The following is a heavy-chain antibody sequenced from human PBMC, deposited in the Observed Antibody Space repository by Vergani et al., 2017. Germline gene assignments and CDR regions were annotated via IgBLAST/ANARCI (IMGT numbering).Heavy chain of an antibody. CDR2: SKNTGDST. CDR1: VFTFSSHA. V-gene: IGHV3-23*01. CDR3: GRGSDNYN. D-gene: IGHD1-1*01. J-gene: IGHJ4*02. Sequence: EVQLLQSEGAVVQPGGSLRLSCVASVFTFSSHAMSWVRQGHGQGLEWVSSSKNTGDSTHYADSVKARFTISRDNSKNTLYLQMNSLRVEDTAVYYCGRGSDNYNWGQGTLVTVSS.